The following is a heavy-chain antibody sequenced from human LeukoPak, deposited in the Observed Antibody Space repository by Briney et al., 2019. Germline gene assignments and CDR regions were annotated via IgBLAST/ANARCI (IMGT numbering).Heavy chain of an antibody. CDR3: AKEACGGSCYSDYFDY. V-gene: IGHV3-30*18. J-gene: IGHJ4*02. Sequence: PGGSLRLSCAASGFTFSNYGMHWVRQAPGKGLGWVAVSSYDGGTKYYADSVKGRFTISRDNSKDTLYLQMISLRAEDTAVYYCAKEACGGSCYSDYFDYWGQGTLVTVSS. CDR1: GFTFSNYG. D-gene: IGHD2-15*01. CDR2: SSYDGGTK.